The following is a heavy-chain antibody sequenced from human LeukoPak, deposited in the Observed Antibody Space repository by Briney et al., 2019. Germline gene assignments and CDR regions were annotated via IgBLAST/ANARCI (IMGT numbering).Heavy chain of an antibody. Sequence: SVKVSCKASGGTFSSYAISWVRQAPGQGLEWMGGIIPIFGTASYAQKFQGRVTITTDESTSTAYMELSSLRSEDTAVYYCARGPYDSSGYYQFDPWGQGTLVTVSS. CDR2: IIPIFGTA. D-gene: IGHD3-22*01. CDR1: GGTFSSYA. CDR3: ARGPYDSSGYYQFDP. J-gene: IGHJ5*02. V-gene: IGHV1-69*05.